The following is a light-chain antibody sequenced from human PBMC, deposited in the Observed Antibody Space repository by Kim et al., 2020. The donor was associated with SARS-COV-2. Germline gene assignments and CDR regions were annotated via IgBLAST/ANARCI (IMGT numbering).Light chain of an antibody. Sequence: GDRAPLLRRDSQICSSNYGVWYSQNPGQAPRRLIWGASSRATVTPDSFSGSGSGTHFTLTISRLEPEYFAVYVCQQYGSSPITFCQGTRLEIK. J-gene: IGKJ5*01. V-gene: IGKV3-20*01. CDR2: GAS. CDR1: QICSSNY. CDR3: QQYGSSPIT.